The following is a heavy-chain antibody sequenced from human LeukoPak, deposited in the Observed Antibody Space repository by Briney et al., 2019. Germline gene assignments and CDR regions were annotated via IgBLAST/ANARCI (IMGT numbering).Heavy chain of an antibody. D-gene: IGHD3-3*01. V-gene: IGHV1-2*02. CDR2: INPNSGGT. J-gene: IGHJ4*02. CDR1: GYTFTGYY. CDR3: ASDSNYDFWRNLVLWRLGY. Sequence: GASVKVSCKASGYTFTGYYMHWVRQAPGQGLEWMGWINPNSGGTNYAQKFQGRVTMTRDTSISTAYMELSRLRSDDTAVYYCASDSNYDFWRNLVLWRLGYWGQGTLVTVSS.